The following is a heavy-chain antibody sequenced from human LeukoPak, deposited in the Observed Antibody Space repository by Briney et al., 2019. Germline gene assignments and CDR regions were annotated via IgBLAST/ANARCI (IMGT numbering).Heavy chain of an antibody. D-gene: IGHD1-26*01. CDR3: ANFKVGATRSFDY. Sequence: PGGSLRLSCAASGFTFSDYYMSWIRQAPGEGLEWLSYISKNGKTIYYADSVKGRFTISRDNAKKSVYLQMNSLRAEDTAVYYCANFKVGATRSFDYWGQGTLVTVSS. V-gene: IGHV3-11*04. CDR2: ISKNGKTI. J-gene: IGHJ4*02. CDR1: GFTFSDYY.